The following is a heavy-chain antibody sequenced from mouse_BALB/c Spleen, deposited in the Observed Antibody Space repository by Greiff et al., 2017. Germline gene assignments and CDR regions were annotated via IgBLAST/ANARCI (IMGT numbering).Heavy chain of an antibody. D-gene: IGHD1-1*01. CDR2: ILPGSGST. V-gene: IGHV1-9*01. J-gene: IGHJ2*01. Sequence: QVQLQQSGAELMKPGASVKISCKATGYTFSSYWIEWVKQRPGHGLEWIGEILPGSGSTNYNEKFKGKATFTADTSSNTAYMQLSSLTSEASAVYYCASGNYYGSSYDYWGQGTTLTVSS. CDR1: GYTFSSYW. CDR3: ASGNYYGSSYDY.